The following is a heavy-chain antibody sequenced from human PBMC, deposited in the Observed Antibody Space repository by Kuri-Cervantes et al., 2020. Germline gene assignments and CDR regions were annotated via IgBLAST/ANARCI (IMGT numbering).Heavy chain of an antibody. J-gene: IGHJ6*04. CDR1: GFTFSNAW. Sequence: GGSLRLSCAASGFTFSNAWMSWVRQAPGKGLEWVGRIKSKSDGGTTDYAAPVKGRFTISRDDSKDTVYLQMNSLTTEDTAVYYCVTGLSTWGEVWGEGTTVTVSS. CDR2: IKSKSDGGTT. D-gene: IGHD6-13*01. CDR3: VTGLSTWGEV. V-gene: IGHV3-15*01.